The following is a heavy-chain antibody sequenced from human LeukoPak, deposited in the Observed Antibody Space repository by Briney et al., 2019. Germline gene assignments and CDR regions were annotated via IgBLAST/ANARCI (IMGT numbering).Heavy chain of an antibody. J-gene: IGHJ4*02. V-gene: IGHV3-21*01. D-gene: IGHD1-26*01. CDR2: ISSSSSYI. CDR1: GFTFSSYS. Sequence: KPGGSLRLSCAASGFTFSSYSMNWVRQAPGKWLEWVSSISSSSSYIYYADSVKGRFTISRDNAKNSLYLQMNSLRAEDTAVYYCASNYSGRYYDYWGQGTLVTVSS. CDR3: ASNYSGRYYDY.